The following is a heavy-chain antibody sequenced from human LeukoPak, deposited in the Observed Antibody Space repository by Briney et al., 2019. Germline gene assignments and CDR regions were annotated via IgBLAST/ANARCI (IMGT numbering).Heavy chain of an antibody. J-gene: IGHJ5*02. V-gene: IGHV1-2*02. D-gene: IGHD2-2*01. CDR2: INPNSGGT. CDR1: GYTFTGYY. CDR3: ARAKYCSSTSCYWGWFDP. Sequence: ASVKVSCKASGYTFTGYYMHWVRQAPGQGLEWMGWINPNSGGTNYAQKFQGRITMTRNTFISTAYMELSRLRSDDTAVYYCARAKYCSSTSCYWGWFDPWGQGTLVTVSS.